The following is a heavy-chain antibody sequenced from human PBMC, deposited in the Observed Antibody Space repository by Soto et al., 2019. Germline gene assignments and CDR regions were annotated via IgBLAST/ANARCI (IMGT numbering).Heavy chain of an antibody. Sequence: EVQLVESGGGLVQPGGSLRLSCAASGFTFSTYDMHWVRQPAGKGLQWVSTIGPGGDTYYPGSVKDRFTISRENAKNSLFLQMNSLRDGDTAVYYCARGPTELLYFRKGYFDLWGRGTLVTVSS. CDR2: IGPGGDT. J-gene: IGHJ2*01. CDR1: GFTFSTYD. V-gene: IGHV3-13*04. D-gene: IGHD3-10*01. CDR3: ARGPTELLYFRKGYFDL.